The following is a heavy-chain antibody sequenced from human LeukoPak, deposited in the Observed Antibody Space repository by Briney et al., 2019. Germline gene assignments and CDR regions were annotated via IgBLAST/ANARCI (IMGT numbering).Heavy chain of an antibody. CDR2: ISSNGVST. CDR1: GFTFSSYA. CDR3: ARRPSYYFDY. V-gene: IGHV3-23*01. J-gene: IGHJ4*02. Sequence: GGSLRLSCAASGFTFSSYATSWVRQAPGKGLEWVSAISSNGVSTYYADSVKGRFTISRDNSKNTLYLQVNSLRAEDTAVYYCARRPSYYFDYWGQGTLVTVS.